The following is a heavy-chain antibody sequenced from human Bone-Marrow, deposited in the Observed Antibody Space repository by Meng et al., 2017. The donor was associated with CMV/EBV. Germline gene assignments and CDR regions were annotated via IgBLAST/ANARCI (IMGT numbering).Heavy chain of an antibody. D-gene: IGHD2-2*01. J-gene: IGHJ4*02. CDR3: AKHADEYQLHY. CDR2: IYSGGSST. CDR1: GFTVSSTY. Sequence: GESLKISCAASGFTVSSTYMSWVRQAPGKGLEWVSVIYSGGSSTYYADSVKGRFTISRDNSKNTLYLQMNSLRAEDTAVYYCAKHADEYQLHYWGQGTLVTVSS. V-gene: IGHV3-23*03.